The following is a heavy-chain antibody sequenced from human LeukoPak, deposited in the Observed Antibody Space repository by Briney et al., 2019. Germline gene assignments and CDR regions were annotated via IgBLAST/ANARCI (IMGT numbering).Heavy chain of an antibody. J-gene: IGHJ1*01. CDR2: KSSNGNNK. Sequence: PGRSLRLSRAASGFTFSSYGMHWVRQAPGKGLEWVAVKSSNGNNKYYGDSVKGRFTISRDNSKNTLFLQMDSLRAEDTAVYYCTKGCLGGGNCFYFQHWGQGTLVSVSS. D-gene: IGHD2-15*01. V-gene: IGHV3-30*18. CDR1: GFTFSSYG. CDR3: TKGCLGGGNCFYFQH.